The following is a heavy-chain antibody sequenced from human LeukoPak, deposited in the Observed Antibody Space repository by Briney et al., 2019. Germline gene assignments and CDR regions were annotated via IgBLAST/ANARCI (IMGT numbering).Heavy chain of an antibody. CDR2: IYYSGST. V-gene: IGHV4-31*03. D-gene: IGHD5-24*01. Sequence: SETLSLTCTVSGGSISSGGYYWSWIRQHPGKGLEWIGYIYYSGSTYYNPSLKSRVTISVDTSKNQFSLKLSSVTAADTAVYYCAREAREWLQLSYAFDIWGQGTMVTASS. CDR3: AREAREWLQLSYAFDI. J-gene: IGHJ3*02. CDR1: GGSISSGGYY.